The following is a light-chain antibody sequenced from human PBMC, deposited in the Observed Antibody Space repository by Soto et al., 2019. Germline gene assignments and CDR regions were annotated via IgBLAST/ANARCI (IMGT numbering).Light chain of an antibody. V-gene: IGLV1-51*01. CDR2: DND. CDR1: SSNIGNDY. CDR3: GTWDGSLNAGV. J-gene: IGLJ2*01. Sequence: QSVLTQPPSVSAAPGQKVTISCSGGSSNIGNDYVSWYQQVPGTAPKLLIYDNDKRPSGIPDRFSGSKSGTSATLGITGLQTGDEADYYCGTWDGSLNAGVFGGGTKVTVL.